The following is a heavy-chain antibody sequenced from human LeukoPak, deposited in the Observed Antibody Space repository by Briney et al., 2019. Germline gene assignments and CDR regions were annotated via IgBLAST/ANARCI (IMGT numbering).Heavy chain of an antibody. Sequence: GGSLRLSCAASGFTLSSYEMNWVRQAPGKGLEWVSYISSSGSTTYYADSAKGRFTISRDNAKNSLYLQLNSLRAEDTAVYYCARVGGYSGYAPGYFDYWGQGTLVTVSS. V-gene: IGHV3-48*03. CDR2: ISSSGSTT. D-gene: IGHD5-12*01. CDR3: ARVGGYSGYAPGYFDY. J-gene: IGHJ4*02. CDR1: GFTLSSYE.